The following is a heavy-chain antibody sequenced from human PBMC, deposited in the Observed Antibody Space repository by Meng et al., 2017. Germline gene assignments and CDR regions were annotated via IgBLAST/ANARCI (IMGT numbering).Heavy chain of an antibody. J-gene: IGHJ3*02. Sequence: GSLRLSCTVSGGSISSYYWSWIRQPAGKGLEWIGRIYTSGSTNYNPSLKSRVTMSVDTSKNQFSLKLSSVAAADTAVYYCAIDVGYAVPAATDAFDIWGQGTMVTVSS. V-gene: IGHV4-4*07. D-gene: IGHD2-2*01. CDR2: IYTSGST. CDR1: GGSISSYY. CDR3: AIDVGYAVPAATDAFDI.